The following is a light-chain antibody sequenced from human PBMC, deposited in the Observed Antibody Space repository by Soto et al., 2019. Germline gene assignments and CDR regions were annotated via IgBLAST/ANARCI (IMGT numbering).Light chain of an antibody. CDR3: QQCYSTPLT. J-gene: IGKJ4*01. CDR2: AAS. CDR1: QSISSY. V-gene: IGKV1-39*01. Sequence: DIQMTQSPSSLSASVGDRVTITCRASQSISSYLNWYQQKPGKAPKLLIYAASSLQSGVPSRFSGSGSGTDFTLTISSLQPEDVATYYCQQCYSTPLTFGGGTKVEIK.